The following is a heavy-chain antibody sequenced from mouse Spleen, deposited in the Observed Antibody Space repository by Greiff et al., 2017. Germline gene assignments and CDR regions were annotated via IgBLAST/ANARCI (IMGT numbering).Heavy chain of an antibody. V-gene: IGHV1-15*01. CDR3: TRQPRATYFDY. CDR1: GYTFTDYE. CDR2: IDPETGGT. J-gene: IGHJ2*01. Sequence: VQLQQSGAELVRPGASVTLSCKASGYTFTDYEMHWVKQTPVHGLEWIGAIDPETGGTAYNQKFKGKAILTADKSSSTAYMELRSLTSEDSAVYYCTRQPRATYFDYWGQGTTLTVSS. D-gene: IGHD3-1*01.